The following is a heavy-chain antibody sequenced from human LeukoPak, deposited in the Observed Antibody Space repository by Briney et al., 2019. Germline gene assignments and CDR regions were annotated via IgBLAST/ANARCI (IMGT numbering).Heavy chain of an antibody. CDR2: ISYDGSNK. CDR3: AREWRGSYNWFDP. D-gene: IGHD1-26*01. V-gene: IGHV3-30-3*01. CDR1: GFTFSSYA. J-gene: IGHJ5*02. Sequence: GGSLRLSCAASGFTFSSYAVHWVRQAPGQGPEWVAFISYDGSNKYYADSVKGRFTISRDNSKNTLYLQMNSLRAEDTAVYYCAREWRGSYNWFDPWGQGTLVTVSS.